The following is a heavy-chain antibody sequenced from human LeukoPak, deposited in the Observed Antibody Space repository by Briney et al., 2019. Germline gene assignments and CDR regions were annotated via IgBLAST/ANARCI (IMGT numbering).Heavy chain of an antibody. CDR2: INHSGST. CDR1: GGSFSGYY. Sequence: SETLSLTCAVYGGSFSGYYWSWIRQPPGKGLEWIGEINHSGSTNYNPSLKSRVTISVDTSKSQFSLKLSSVTAADTAVYYCARGQRYCSSTSCYEIIHYMDVWGKGTTVTVSS. CDR3: ARGQRYCSSTSCYEIIHYMDV. J-gene: IGHJ6*03. D-gene: IGHD2-2*01. V-gene: IGHV4-34*01.